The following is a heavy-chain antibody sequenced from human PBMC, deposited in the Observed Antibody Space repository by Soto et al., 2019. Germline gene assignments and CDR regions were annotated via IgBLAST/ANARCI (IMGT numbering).Heavy chain of an antibody. CDR1: GYTFRNYA. CDR3: ARDAAFWSGRNLNWFDS. J-gene: IGHJ5*01. V-gene: IGHV1-18*04. D-gene: IGHD3-3*01. Sequence: QVHLVQSGAEVKEPGASVKVSCKASGYTFRNYAITWVRQAPGQGLEWMGWINTYKGDTNYAHKFQGRVTMTTDTSTSTANMELRSLRSDATAIYYCARDAAFWSGRNLNWFDSWGQGTLVTVSS. CDR2: INTYKGDT.